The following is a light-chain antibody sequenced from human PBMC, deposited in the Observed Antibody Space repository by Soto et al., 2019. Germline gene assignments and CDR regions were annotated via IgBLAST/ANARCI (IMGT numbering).Light chain of an antibody. Sequence: DIQMTRSPSSLSASVGDRVTITCRSSQAISNYVSWYQQEPRKAPKLLIFAASSLQSGVPSRFSGSGSGTDFTLTISSLQPEDFATYYCQQSYSTPRTFGQGTRLEIK. V-gene: IGKV1-39*01. J-gene: IGKJ5*01. CDR3: QQSYSTPRT. CDR2: AAS. CDR1: QAISNY.